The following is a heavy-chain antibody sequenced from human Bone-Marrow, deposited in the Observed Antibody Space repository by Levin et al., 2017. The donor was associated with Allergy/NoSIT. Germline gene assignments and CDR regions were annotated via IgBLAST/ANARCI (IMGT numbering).Heavy chain of an antibody. Sequence: GESLKISCKASGYTFTGYYMHWVRQAPGQGLEWMGWINPNSGGTNYAQKFQGRVTMTRDTSISTAYMELSRLRSDDTAVYYCAYQLLSNRYFDYWGQGTLVTVSS. D-gene: IGHD2-2*01. CDR3: AYQLLSNRYFDY. CDR2: INPNSGGT. V-gene: IGHV1-2*02. J-gene: IGHJ4*02. CDR1: GYTFTGYY.